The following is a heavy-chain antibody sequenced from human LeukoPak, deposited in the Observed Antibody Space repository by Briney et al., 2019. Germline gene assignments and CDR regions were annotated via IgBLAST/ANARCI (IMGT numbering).Heavy chain of an antibody. J-gene: IGHJ3*02. CDR3: ARVPRGIVGATTVAFDI. V-gene: IGHV4-4*02. Sequence: PSGTLSLTCAVSGGSISSSNWWSWVRQPPGKGLEWIGEIYHSGSTYYNPSLKSRVTISVDRSKNQFSLKLSSVTAADTAVYYCARVPRGIVGATTVAFDIWGQGTMVTVSS. CDR2: IYHSGST. D-gene: IGHD1-26*01. CDR1: GGSISSSNW.